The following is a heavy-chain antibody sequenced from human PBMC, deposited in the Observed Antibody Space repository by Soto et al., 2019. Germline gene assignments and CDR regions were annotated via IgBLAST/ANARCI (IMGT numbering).Heavy chain of an antibody. CDR1: GGSISSGGYY. CDR2: IFYSGST. J-gene: IGHJ4*02. CDR3: ARAPGDYFDY. Sequence: PSETLSLTCTVSGGSISSGGYYWSWIRQHPGKGLEWIGYIFYSGSTFYNPSLKSRIAISVDTSKNQFSLKLSSVTAADTAVYYCARAPGDYFDYWGQGTLVTVSS. V-gene: IGHV4-31*03.